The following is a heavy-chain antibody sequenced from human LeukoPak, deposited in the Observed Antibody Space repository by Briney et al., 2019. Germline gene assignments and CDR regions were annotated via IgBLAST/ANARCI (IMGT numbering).Heavy chain of an antibody. V-gene: IGHV4-61*01. J-gene: IGHJ6*04. Sequence: SETLSLTCTVSGGSVSSGSYYWSWIRQPPGKGLEGIGYIYYSGSTNYNPSLKSRVTISVDTSKNQFSLKLSSVTAADTAVYYCARDGCSGGSCYDGMDVWGKGTTVTVSS. CDR2: IYYSGST. D-gene: IGHD2-15*01. CDR1: GGSVSSGSYY. CDR3: ARDGCSGGSCYDGMDV.